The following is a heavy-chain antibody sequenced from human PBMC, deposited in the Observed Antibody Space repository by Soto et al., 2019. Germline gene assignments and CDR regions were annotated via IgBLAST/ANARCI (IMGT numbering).Heavy chain of an antibody. V-gene: IGHV3-23*01. D-gene: IGHD6-19*01. Sequence: EVQLLESGGGLVQPGGSLRLSCAASGFTFSTCAMSWVRQAPGMGLQWVSAISDSGGTTYYADSVRSRFTVSRDNSKNTLYLQLNSLGAEDTAVYYCAKDKPAAGSQWLVPIWGRGTLVTVSS. CDR2: ISDSGGTT. CDR1: GFTFSTCA. J-gene: IGHJ4*02. CDR3: AKDKPAAGSQWLVPI.